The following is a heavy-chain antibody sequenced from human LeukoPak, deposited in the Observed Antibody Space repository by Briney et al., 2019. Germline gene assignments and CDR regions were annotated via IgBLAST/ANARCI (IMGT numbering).Heavy chain of an antibody. Sequence: GGSLRLSSAASGFTFSSYGMHWVRQAPGKGLEWVAFIRYDGSNKYYADSVKGRFTISRDNSKNTLYLQMNSLRAEDTAVYYCTTAPIGYCSSTSCLTFDYWGQGTLVTVSS. J-gene: IGHJ4*02. CDR2: IRYDGSNK. CDR3: TTAPIGYCSSTSCLTFDY. CDR1: GFTFSSYG. D-gene: IGHD2-2*01. V-gene: IGHV3-30*02.